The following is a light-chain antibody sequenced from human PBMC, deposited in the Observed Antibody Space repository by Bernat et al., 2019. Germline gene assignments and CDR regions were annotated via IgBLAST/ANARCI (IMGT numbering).Light chain of an antibody. V-gene: IGKV1-5*03. CDR1: QSISDW. CDR3: QQYNSYPLT. J-gene: IGKJ4*01. Sequence: DIQMTQSPSTLSASVGDRVTITCRASQSISDWLAWYRQKPGRAPNLPIYRASTLESGVPSRFRGSGSGTEFTLTISSLQPDDFATYYCQQYNSYPLTFGGGTKVEIK. CDR2: RAS.